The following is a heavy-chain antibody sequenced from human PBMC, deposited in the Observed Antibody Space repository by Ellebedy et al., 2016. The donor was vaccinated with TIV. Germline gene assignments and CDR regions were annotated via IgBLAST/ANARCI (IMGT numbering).Heavy chain of an antibody. Sequence: ASVKVSCKASGYTFSNYGISWVRQAPGQGLEWMGWINTYNGNTNYAQKLQGRVAMTTDTSTSTAYMELRSLSSDDTAVYYCARGRGYSMGYIDHWGQGTLVTVSS. CDR1: GYTFSNYG. CDR2: INTYNGNT. CDR3: ARGRGYSMGYIDH. J-gene: IGHJ4*02. V-gene: IGHV1-18*04. D-gene: IGHD5-18*01.